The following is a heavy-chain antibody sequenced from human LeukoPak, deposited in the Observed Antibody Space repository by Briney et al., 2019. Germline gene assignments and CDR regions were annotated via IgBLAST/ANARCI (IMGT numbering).Heavy chain of an antibody. V-gene: IGHV3-48*03. CDR2: IGRSGSTV. CDR1: GFTFSTYE. Sequence: PGGSLRLSCAASGFTFSTYEMNWVRQAPGKGLEWVSYIGRSGSTVYYADSVKGRFTISRDRSKNTVYLQMNGLRADDTAVYYCAKDDVAAFATGYMDVWGKGTTVTVSS. J-gene: IGHJ6*03. D-gene: IGHD6-6*01. CDR3: AKDDVAAFATGYMDV.